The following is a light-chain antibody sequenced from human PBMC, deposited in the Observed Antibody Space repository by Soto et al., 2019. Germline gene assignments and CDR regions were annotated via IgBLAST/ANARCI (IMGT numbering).Light chain of an antibody. CDR2: AAS. V-gene: IGKV3-20*01. J-gene: IGKJ2*01. CDR3: QHYESSPPYT. CDR1: RSFASSY. Sequence: EIVLTQSPVTLSLSPGERATLSCRASRSFASSYLGWYQQKPGQAPRLLIYAASTRATGIPDRFSGSGSATDFTLTISSLEPEDSAVYYCQHYESSPPYTFGQGTTLEIK.